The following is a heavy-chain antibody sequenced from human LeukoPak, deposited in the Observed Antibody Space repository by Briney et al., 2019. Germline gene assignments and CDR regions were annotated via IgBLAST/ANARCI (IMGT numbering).Heavy chain of an antibody. J-gene: IGHJ4*02. CDR3: ARDFQFQFSKYYYDSSGLVDY. Sequence: GSLRLSCAASGFTFSSYWMSWVRQAPGKGLEWVANIKQDGSEKYYVDSVKGRFTISRDNAKNSLYLQMNSLRAEDTAVYYCARDFQFQFSKYYYDSSGLVDYWGQGTLVTVSS. CDR1: GFTFSSYW. CDR2: IKQDGSEK. D-gene: IGHD3-22*01. V-gene: IGHV3-7*01.